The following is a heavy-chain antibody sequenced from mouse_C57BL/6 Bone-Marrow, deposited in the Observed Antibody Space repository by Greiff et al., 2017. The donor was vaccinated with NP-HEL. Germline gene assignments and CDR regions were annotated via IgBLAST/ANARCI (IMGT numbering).Heavy chain of an antibody. CDR1: GYSITSGYY. CDR2: ISYDGSN. Sequence: DVQLQESGPGLVKPSQSLSLTCSVTGYSITSGYYWNWIRQFPGNKLEWMGYISYDGSNNYNPSLKNRISITRDTSKNQFFLKLNSVTTEDTATYYCARESDYYDYGWFAYWGQGTLVTVSA. CDR3: ARESDYYDYGWFAY. J-gene: IGHJ3*01. V-gene: IGHV3-6*01. D-gene: IGHD2-4*01.